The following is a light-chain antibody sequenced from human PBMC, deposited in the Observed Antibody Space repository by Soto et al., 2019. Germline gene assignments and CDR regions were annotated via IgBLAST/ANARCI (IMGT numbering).Light chain of an antibody. CDR3: SSYTSISTWL. J-gene: IGLJ2*01. V-gene: IGLV2-14*03. Sequence: QSVLTQPASVSGSPGQSITISCTGTSSDVGGYDYVSWYQQHPGKAPKLMIYDVSDRPTEVSKRFSGSKSGNTAYLTISGLQAEDEADYYCSSYTSISTWLFGGGTKLTVL. CDR2: DVS. CDR1: SSDVGGYDY.